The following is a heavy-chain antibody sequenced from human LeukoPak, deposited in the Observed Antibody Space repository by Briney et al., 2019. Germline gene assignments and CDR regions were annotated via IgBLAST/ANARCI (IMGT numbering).Heavy chain of an antibody. CDR2: IKQDGSEK. CDR3: AREKGIAVAGTYFDY. V-gene: IGHV3-7*01. Sequence: GGSLRLSCAASGFTFSSYWMSCVRQAPGKGLERVANIKQDGSEKYYVDSVKGRFTISRDNAKNSLYLQMNSLRAEDTAVYYCAREKGIAVAGTYFDYWGQGTLVTVSS. D-gene: IGHD6-19*01. J-gene: IGHJ4*02. CDR1: GFTFSSYW.